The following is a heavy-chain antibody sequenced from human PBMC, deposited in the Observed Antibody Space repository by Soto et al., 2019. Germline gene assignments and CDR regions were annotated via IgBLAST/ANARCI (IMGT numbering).Heavy chain of an antibody. J-gene: IGHJ5*02. D-gene: IGHD1-26*01. CDR2: INHRGST. V-gene: IGHV4-34*01. CDR3: ATGGGFIESRMVWFDP. Sequence: PSETLSLTCAVYGGSLSGSYWSWIRQTPGKGLEWIGSINHRGSTNYNPSLRSRVTISILTSKNEFSLRLTSVTAADTAMYYRATGGGFIESRMVWFDPWGQGTLVTVSS. CDR1: GGSLSGSY.